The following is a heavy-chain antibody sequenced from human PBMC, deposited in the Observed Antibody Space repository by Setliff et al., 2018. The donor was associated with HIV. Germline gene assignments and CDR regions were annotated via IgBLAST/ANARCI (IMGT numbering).Heavy chain of an antibody. CDR3: ARGGGFWSGQLDY. Sequence: SETLSLTCTVSGGSISSGSYYWSWIRQPPGKGLEGIGEINHSGISNFNPSLKSRVSIPIDTPRSQFSLKLSSVTAADTAVYYCARGGGFWSGQLDYWGQGTLVTVSS. CDR1: GGSISSGSYY. J-gene: IGHJ4*02. V-gene: IGHV4-39*07. D-gene: IGHD3-3*01. CDR2: INHSGIS.